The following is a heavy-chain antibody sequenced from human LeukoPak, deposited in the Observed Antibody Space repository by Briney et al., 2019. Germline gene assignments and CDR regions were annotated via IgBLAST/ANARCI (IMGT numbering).Heavy chain of an antibody. CDR3: ARGSGVDTAMVTVSYFDY. CDR2: ISYDGSNK. Sequence: PGGSLRLSCGASGFTFSSYAMHWVRQAPGKGLEWVAVISYDGSNKYYADSVKGRFTISRDNSKNTLYLQMNSLRAEDTAVYYCARGSGVDTAMVTVSYFDYWGQGTLVTVSS. CDR1: GFTFSSYA. V-gene: IGHV3-30*04. J-gene: IGHJ4*02. D-gene: IGHD5-18*01.